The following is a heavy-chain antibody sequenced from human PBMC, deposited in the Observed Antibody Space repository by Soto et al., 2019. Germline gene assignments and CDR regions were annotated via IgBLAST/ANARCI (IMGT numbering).Heavy chain of an antibody. V-gene: IGHV3-23*01. CDR2: ITATGDRA. Sequence: EVHLLESGGGLVQPGGSLRLSCAASGLTFTNYAMGWVRQAPGKGLEWVSAITATGDRAQYIDSVKGRFTISRDNSQSTLYMQMNSLRAEDTAIYYCAKDLRGPAAGTWYFDLWGRGTLVTVSS. D-gene: IGHD6-13*01. CDR3: AKDLRGPAAGTWYFDL. J-gene: IGHJ2*01. CDR1: GLTFTNYA.